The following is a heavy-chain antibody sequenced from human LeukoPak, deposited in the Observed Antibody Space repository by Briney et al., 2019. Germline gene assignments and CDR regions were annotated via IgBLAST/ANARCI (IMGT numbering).Heavy chain of an antibody. V-gene: IGHV3-21*01. Sequence: GGSLRLSCAASGFTFSSYSMNWVRQAPGKGLEWVSSISSSSSYIYYADSVKGRFTISRDNAKNSLYLQMNSLRAEDTAVYYCARAPPIFGVVIIPDNFDYWGQGTLVTVSS. D-gene: IGHD3-3*01. CDR2: ISSSSSYI. CDR1: GFTFSSYS. CDR3: ARAPPIFGVVIIPDNFDY. J-gene: IGHJ4*02.